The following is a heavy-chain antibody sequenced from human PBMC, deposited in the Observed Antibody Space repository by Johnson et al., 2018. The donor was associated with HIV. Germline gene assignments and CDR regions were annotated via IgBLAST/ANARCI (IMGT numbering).Heavy chain of an antibody. V-gene: IGHV3-20*04. CDR1: GFTFSSYA. CDR2: IKWSGGST. D-gene: IGHD1-26*01. CDR3: VRVGGNGNYFFDPFDM. Sequence: EVQLVESGGGVVQPGRSLRLSCAASGFTFSSYAMHWVRQAPGKRLEWVSGIKWSGGSTGYADSVKARFMISRDNAKNSLYLQMNSLRVEDTALYYCVRVGGNGNYFFDPFDMWGQGTMVTVSS. J-gene: IGHJ3*02.